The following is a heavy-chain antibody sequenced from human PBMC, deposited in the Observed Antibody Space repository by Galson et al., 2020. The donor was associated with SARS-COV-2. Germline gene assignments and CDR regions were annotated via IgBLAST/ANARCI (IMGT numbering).Heavy chain of an antibody. CDR2: IYYSGST. Sequence: ETSETLSLTCTVSGGSIHSYYWSWIRQPPGKGLEWIGYIYYSGSTNYNPSLKSRVTISVDTSKNQFSLKLRSVTAADTAVYYCARTNDYYDSSGWWDWGQGTLVTVSS. CDR3: ARTNDYYDSSGWWD. V-gene: IGHV4-59*01. J-gene: IGHJ4*02. D-gene: IGHD3-22*01. CDR1: GGSIHSYY.